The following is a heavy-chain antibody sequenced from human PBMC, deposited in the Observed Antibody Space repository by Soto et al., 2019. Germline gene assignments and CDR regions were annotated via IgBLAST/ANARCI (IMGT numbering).Heavy chain of an antibody. CDR2: IKSKTDGGTT. D-gene: IGHD2-2*01. Sequence: GGSLRLSCAASGFTFSNAWMNWVRQAPGKGLEWVGRIKSKTDGGTTDYAAPVKGRFTISRDDSKNTLYLQMNSLKTEDTAVYYCTTELYCSSTSCYHFPGWHYWGQGTLVTVSS. CDR1: GFTFSNAW. V-gene: IGHV3-15*07. J-gene: IGHJ4*02. CDR3: TTELYCSSTSCYHFPGWHY.